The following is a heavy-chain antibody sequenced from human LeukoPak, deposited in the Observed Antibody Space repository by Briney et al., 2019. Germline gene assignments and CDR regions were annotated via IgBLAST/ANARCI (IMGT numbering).Heavy chain of an antibody. D-gene: IGHD1-14*01. CDR1: GFTFSSYA. CDR3: TTDRNDY. CDR2: ISGRGGST. J-gene: IGHJ4*02. Sequence: GGSLRLSCAASGFTFSSYAMNWVRQAPGKGLEWVSNISGRGGSTYYADSVKGRFTISRDNSKNTLYLQMNSLRAEDTAVYYCTTDRNDYWGQGTLVTVSS. V-gene: IGHV3-23*01.